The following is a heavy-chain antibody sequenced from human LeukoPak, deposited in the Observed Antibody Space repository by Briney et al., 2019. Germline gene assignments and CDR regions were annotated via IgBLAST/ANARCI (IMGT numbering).Heavy chain of an antibody. CDR1: GGSISSYY. V-gene: IGHV4-59*08. CDR2: IYYSGST. J-gene: IGHJ5*02. D-gene: IGHD1-26*01. Sequence: PSETLSPTCTASGGSISSYYWSWIRQPPGKGLKWIGYIYYSGSTNYNPSLKSRVTISVDTSKNQFSLKLSSVTAADTAVYYCARHLSGSYYKGPNWFDPWGQGTLVTVSS. CDR3: ARHLSGSYYKGPNWFDP.